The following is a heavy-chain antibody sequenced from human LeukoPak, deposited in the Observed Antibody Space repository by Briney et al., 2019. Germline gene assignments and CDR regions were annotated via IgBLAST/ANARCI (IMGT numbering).Heavy chain of an antibody. Sequence: SVKVSCKASGGTFSSYAISWVRQAPGQGLEWMGRIIPIFGTANYAQKFQGRVTITADKSTSTAYMELSSVRSEDTAVYYCARAASYGDYLGYWGQGTLVTVSS. CDR1: GGTFSSYA. CDR2: IIPIFGTA. CDR3: ARAASYGDYLGY. J-gene: IGHJ4*02. V-gene: IGHV1-69*06. D-gene: IGHD4-17*01.